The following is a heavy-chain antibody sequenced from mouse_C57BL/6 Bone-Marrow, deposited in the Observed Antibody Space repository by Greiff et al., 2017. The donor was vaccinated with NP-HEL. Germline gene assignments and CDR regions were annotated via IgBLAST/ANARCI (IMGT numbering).Heavy chain of an antibody. Sequence: QVQLQQPGAELVKPGASVKLSCKASGYTFTSYWMQWVHQRPGQGLEWIGEIDPSDSYTNYNQKFKGKATLTVDTTSSTAYMQLSSLTSEDYAVDYCAREGAGPWFAYWGQGTLVTVSA. CDR3: AREGAGPWFAY. CDR1: GYTFTSYW. V-gene: IGHV1-50*01. J-gene: IGHJ3*01. CDR2: IDPSDSYT. D-gene: IGHD3-3*01.